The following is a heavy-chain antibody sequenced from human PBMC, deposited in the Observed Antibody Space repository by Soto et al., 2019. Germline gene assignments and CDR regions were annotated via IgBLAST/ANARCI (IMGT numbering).Heavy chain of an antibody. Sequence: SETLSLTCTVSGGSISSGGYYWSWIRQHPGKGLEWIGYIYYSGSTYYNPSLKSRVTISVDTSKNQFSLKLSSVTAADTAVYYCARNELVTTTVTTAGYYYYGMDGWGQGTTVTLSS. D-gene: IGHD4-17*01. CDR2: IYYSGST. CDR3: ARNELVTTTVTTAGYYYYGMDG. CDR1: GGSISSGGYY. V-gene: IGHV4-31*03. J-gene: IGHJ6*02.